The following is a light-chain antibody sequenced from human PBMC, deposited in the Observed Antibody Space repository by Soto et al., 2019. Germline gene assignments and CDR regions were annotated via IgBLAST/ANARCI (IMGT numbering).Light chain of an antibody. CDR3: QQRSNWLGIT. Sequence: EIVLTQTPATLSLSPGERATPSCRASQSVSSYLAWYQQKPGQAPRLLIYDASNRATGIPARFSGRGSGTDFTLTISSLEPEDFAVYYCQQRSNWLGITFGQGTRLEIK. J-gene: IGKJ5*01. V-gene: IGKV3-11*01. CDR2: DAS. CDR1: QSVSSY.